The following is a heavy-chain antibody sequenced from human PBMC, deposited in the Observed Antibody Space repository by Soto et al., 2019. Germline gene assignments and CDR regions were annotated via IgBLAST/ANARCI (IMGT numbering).Heavy chain of an antibody. D-gene: IGHD2-2*01. V-gene: IGHV3-23*01. CDR2: IGESGTPT. J-gene: IGHJ6*02. Sequence: GGSLRLSCAASGFTFSSYAMKWVRQAPGKGLEWVSLIGESGTPTYYADSVKGRFTISRDNSGNTLFLEMYSLRAEDTAVYYCARYIPGVRYYGMDVWGQGNKVTVSS. CDR3: ARYIPGVRYYGMDV. CDR1: GFTFSSYA.